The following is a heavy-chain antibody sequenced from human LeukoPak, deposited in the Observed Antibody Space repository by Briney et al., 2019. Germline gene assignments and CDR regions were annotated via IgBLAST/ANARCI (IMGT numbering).Heavy chain of an antibody. CDR2: INPSGDST. Sequence: ASVKVSCKASGYTFNSYYMHWVRQAPGKGLEWIGIINPSGDSTTYAQKFQGRVTMTRDTSTSTVYMELSSLRSEDTAVYYCARDCGGSTHVCTHAFDIWGQGTMVTASS. D-gene: IGHD2-21*01. V-gene: IGHV1-46*02. CDR1: GYTFNSYY. J-gene: IGHJ3*02. CDR3: ARDCGGSTHVCTHAFDI.